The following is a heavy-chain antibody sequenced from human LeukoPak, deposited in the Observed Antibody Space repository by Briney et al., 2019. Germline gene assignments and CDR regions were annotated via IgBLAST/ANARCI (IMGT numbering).Heavy chain of an antibody. CDR1: GFTFSDYY. J-gene: IGHJ4*02. Sequence: GGSLRLSCAASGFTFSDYYMSWIRHAPGKGLEWVSYISSSSSYTNYADSVKGRFTISRDNAKNSLYLQMNSLRAEDTAVYYCARDITMVRGVVDYWGQGTLVTVSS. V-gene: IGHV3-11*06. CDR3: ARDITMVRGVVDY. CDR2: ISSSSSYT. D-gene: IGHD3-10*01.